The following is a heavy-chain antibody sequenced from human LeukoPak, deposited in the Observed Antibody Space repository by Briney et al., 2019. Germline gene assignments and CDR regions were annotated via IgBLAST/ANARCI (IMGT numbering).Heavy chain of an antibody. CDR1: GFTFNDYG. V-gene: IGHV3-21*01. CDR3: ARDFRIYYGSGSYGSRFDP. J-gene: IGHJ5*02. Sequence: GGSLRLSCAASGFTFNDYGMNWVRQAPGKGLEGVSSISSSGVYIYYADSLKGRFTISRDNAKNSMYLQMNSLRAEDTAIYFCARDFRIYYGSGSYGSRFDPWGQGTLVTVSS. D-gene: IGHD3-10*01. CDR2: ISSSGVYI.